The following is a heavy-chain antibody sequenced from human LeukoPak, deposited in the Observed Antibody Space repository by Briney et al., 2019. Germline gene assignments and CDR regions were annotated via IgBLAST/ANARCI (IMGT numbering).Heavy chain of an antibody. V-gene: IGHV3-11*04. J-gene: IGHJ4*02. Sequence: GGSLRLSCEASGFTFSDPYMSWIRQAPGKGLECLSYISGSGTDINYADSVRGRFTISRDNAKNLLYLQMNDLRVEDTAVYYCARAPVTSCRGAYCYPFDYWGQGTLVTVSS. CDR2: ISGSGTDI. CDR3: ARAPVTSCRGAYCYPFDY. CDR1: GFTFSDPY. D-gene: IGHD2-21*01.